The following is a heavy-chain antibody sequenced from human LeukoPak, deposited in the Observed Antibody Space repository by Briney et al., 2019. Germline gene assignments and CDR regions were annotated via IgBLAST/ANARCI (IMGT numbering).Heavy chain of an antibody. D-gene: IGHD3-9*01. V-gene: IGHV1-8*01. J-gene: IGHJ4*02. CDR2: MNPNSGNT. Sequence: ASVKVSCKASGYTFTSYDINWVRQATGQGLEWMGWMNPNSGNTGYAQKFQGRVTMTRNTSISTAYKELSSLRSEDTAVYYCARVPRLTGYSSIDYWGQGTLVTVSS. CDR3: ARVPRLTGYSSIDY. CDR1: GYTFTSYD.